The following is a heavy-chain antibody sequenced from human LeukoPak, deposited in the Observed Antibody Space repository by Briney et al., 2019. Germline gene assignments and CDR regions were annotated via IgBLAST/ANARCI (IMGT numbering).Heavy chain of an antibody. J-gene: IGHJ4*02. V-gene: IGHV3-21*01. CDR3: ARDLYDSSGYPQNY. D-gene: IGHD3-22*01. CDR2: ISSSSSYI. CDR1: GFTFSSYS. Sequence: AGGSLRLSCAASGFTFSSYSMNWVRQAPGKGLEWVSSISSSSSYIYYADSVTGRFTISRDNAKNSLYLQMNSLRAEDTAVYYCARDLYDSSGYPQNYWGQGTLVTVSS.